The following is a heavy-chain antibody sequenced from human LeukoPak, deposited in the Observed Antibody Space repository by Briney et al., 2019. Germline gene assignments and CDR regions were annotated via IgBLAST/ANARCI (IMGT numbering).Heavy chain of an antibody. CDR1: GGSFSDYY. Sequence: SETLSLTCGVRGGSFSDYYWSWIRQSPGVGLEWIGVINHSGSTNYNPSLKSRVTISVDTPKNQFSLKLSSLTAADTAVYYCARVGTYTSSWYRFKYFDYWGQGTLVTVSS. CDR2: INHSGST. V-gene: IGHV4-34*01. CDR3: ARVGTYTSSWYRFKYFDY. J-gene: IGHJ4*02. D-gene: IGHD6-13*01.